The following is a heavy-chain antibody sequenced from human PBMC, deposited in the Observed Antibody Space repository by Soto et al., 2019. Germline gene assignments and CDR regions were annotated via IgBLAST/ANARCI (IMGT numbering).Heavy chain of an antibody. Sequence: QVPLVQSGAEVKKPGASVKVSCKASGYTFTSYGISWVRQAPGQGLEWMGWISAYNGNTNYAQKLQGRVTMTTDTSTSTAYMELRSLRSDDTAVYYCARLAPDYYDSSGYYYVSYFDYWGQGTLVTVSS. V-gene: IGHV1-18*04. CDR1: GYTFTSYG. CDR3: ARLAPDYYDSSGYYYVSYFDY. CDR2: ISAYNGNT. J-gene: IGHJ4*02. D-gene: IGHD3-22*01.